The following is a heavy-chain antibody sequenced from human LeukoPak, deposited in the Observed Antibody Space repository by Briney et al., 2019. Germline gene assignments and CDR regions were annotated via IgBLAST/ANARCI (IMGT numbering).Heavy chain of an antibody. CDR2: IIPIFGTA. Sequence: ASVKVSCKASGGTFSSYAISWVRQAPGQGLEWMGGIIPIFGTANYAQKFQGRVTITADESTSTAYMELSSLRSEDTAVYYCARWIQLFAWFDPWGQGTLVTVSS. D-gene: IGHD5-18*01. CDR1: GGTFSSYA. J-gene: IGHJ5*02. CDR3: ARWIQLFAWFDP. V-gene: IGHV1-69*13.